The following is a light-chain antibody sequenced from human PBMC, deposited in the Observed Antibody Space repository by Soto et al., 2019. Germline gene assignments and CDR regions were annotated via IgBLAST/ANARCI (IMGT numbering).Light chain of an antibody. V-gene: IGKV3-20*01. CDR3: QQYGSSPWT. CDR1: QSVSSNY. Sequence: EIVLTQSPGTLSLSPGERATLSCRASQSVSSNYLAWYQQKPGQAPRLLIYGASSSATGIPDRFSGSGSGTDFTLTISRLEPEDFEVYYCQQYGSSPWTFGQGTKVEIK. J-gene: IGKJ1*01. CDR2: GAS.